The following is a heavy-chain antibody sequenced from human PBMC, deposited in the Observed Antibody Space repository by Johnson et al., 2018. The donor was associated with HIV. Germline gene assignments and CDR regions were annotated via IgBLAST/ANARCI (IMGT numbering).Heavy chain of an antibody. J-gene: IGHJ3*02. CDR1: GFTVSSNY. V-gene: IGHV3-30*18. Sequence: QVQLVESGGGLIQPGGSLRLSCAASGFTVSSNYMSWVRQAPGKGLEWVAAISHDGYNEDYGDSVKGRFTISIANSKNSLYLQLNSLRPEETALFYWAKDLLHGQYPGIIDTGGQGTMVTVSS. CDR3: AKDLLHGQYPGIIDT. CDR2: ISHDGYNE. D-gene: IGHD2-2*01.